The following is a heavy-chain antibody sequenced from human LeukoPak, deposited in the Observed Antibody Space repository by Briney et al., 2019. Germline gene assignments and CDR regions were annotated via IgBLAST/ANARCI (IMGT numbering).Heavy chain of an antibody. D-gene: IGHD3-22*01. V-gene: IGHV1-69*13. Sequence: GASVKVSCKASGGTFSSYAISWVRQAPGQGLEWMGGIIPIFGTANYAQKFQGRVTITADESTSTAYMELSSLRSEDTAVYYCAREPFNYYDSSGYSRTFDYWGQGTLVTVSS. CDR1: GGTFSSYA. CDR3: AREPFNYYDSSGYSRTFDY. J-gene: IGHJ4*02. CDR2: IIPIFGTA.